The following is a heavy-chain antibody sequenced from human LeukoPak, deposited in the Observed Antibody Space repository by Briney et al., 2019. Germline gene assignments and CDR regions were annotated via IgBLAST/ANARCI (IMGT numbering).Heavy chain of an antibody. D-gene: IGHD1-1*01. V-gene: IGHV4-34*01. Sequence: PSETLSLTCAVYGGSFSGYYWSWIRQPPGKGLEWIGEINHSGSTNYNPSLKSRVTISVDTSKNQFSLRLSSVTAADTAVYYCARPGPWRCFDYWGQGTLVTVSS. J-gene: IGHJ4*02. CDR1: GGSFSGYY. CDR3: ARPGPWRCFDY. CDR2: INHSGST.